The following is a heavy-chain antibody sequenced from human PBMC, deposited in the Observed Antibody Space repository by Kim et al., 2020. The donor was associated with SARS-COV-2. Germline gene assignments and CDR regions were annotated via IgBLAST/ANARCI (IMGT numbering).Heavy chain of an antibody. Sequence: SETLSLTCAVYGGSFSGYYWSWIRQPPGKGLEWIGEINHSGSTNHNPSLKSRVTISVDTSKNQFSLKLSSVTAADTAVYYCARGGRILSYYYGSGSYYNDLDYWGQGTLVTVSS. D-gene: IGHD3-10*01. CDR1: GGSFSGYY. CDR3: ARGGRILSYYYGSGSYYNDLDY. CDR2: INHSGST. J-gene: IGHJ4*02. V-gene: IGHV4-34*01.